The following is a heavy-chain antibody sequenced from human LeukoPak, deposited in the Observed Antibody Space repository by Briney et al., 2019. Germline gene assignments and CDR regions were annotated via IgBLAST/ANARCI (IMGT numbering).Heavy chain of an antibody. CDR3: AKWAEVADY. CDR1: GFPFSDYY. D-gene: IGHD5-12*01. J-gene: IGHJ4*02. V-gene: IGHV3-11*06. CDR2: ISSSGDYT. Sequence: GGSLRLSCAASGFPFSDYYMTWIRQAPGKGLEWVSYISSSGDYTNYADSVKGRLTISRDNAKNSLYLQMNSLRAEDAAVYYCAKWAEVADYWGQGTLVTVSS.